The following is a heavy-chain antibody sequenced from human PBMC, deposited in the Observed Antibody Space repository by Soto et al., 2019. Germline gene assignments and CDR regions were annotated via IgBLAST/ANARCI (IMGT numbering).Heavy chain of an antibody. CDR2: IRGKRGNDGT. CDR3: TRRHVWTAVDPLDY. J-gene: IGHJ4*02. D-gene: IGHD3-3*02. V-gene: IGHV3-73*02. Sequence: EVQLVESGGGLVQPGGSLKLSCAASGFAFSDSAMHWVRQASGKGLEWIGRIRGKRGNDGTAYAASVKGRFTISRVEPTTSTYLHINNLKIEDTAVYYCTRRHVWTAVDPLDYWGQGTLVTVSS. CDR1: GFAFSDSA.